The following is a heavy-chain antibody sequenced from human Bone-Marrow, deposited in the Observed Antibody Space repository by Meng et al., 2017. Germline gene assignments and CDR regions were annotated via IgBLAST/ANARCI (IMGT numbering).Heavy chain of an antibody. V-gene: IGHV1-69*02. D-gene: IGHD3-22*01. Sequence: SSVNVSCKASGGTFSSYTISWVRQAPGQGLEWMGRIIPNLGIANYAQKFQGRVTTTADKSTSTAYMELSSLRSEDTAVYYCAMVGGYYDSSGVPNWFDPWGQGTLVTVSS. CDR2: IIPNLGIA. CDR1: GGTFSSYT. CDR3: AMVGGYYDSSGVPNWFDP. J-gene: IGHJ5*02.